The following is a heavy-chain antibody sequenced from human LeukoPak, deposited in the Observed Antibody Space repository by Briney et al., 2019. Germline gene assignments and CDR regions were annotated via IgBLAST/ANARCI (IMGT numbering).Heavy chain of an antibody. J-gene: IGHJ3*01. CDR3: ARSSYSSSSSV. CDR1: GFTFSNYW. Sequence: GGSLRLSCAASGFTFSNYWMTWVRQAPGKGLEWVASINSDGSEGYYADVVKGRFTISRGNAKNSLYLQINSLRAEDTAVYYCARSSYSSSSSVWGQGTMVTVSS. D-gene: IGHD6-6*01. V-gene: IGHV3-7*03. CDR2: INSDGSEG.